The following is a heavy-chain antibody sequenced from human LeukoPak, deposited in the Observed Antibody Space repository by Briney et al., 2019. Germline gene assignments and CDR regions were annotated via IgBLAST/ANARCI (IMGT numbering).Heavy chain of an antibody. D-gene: IGHD6-13*01. CDR1: GGTFSSYA. V-gene: IGHV1-69*13. J-gene: IGHJ6*02. Sequence: GASVKVSCKASGGTFSSYAISWVRQAPGQGLEWMGGIIPIFGTANYAQEFQGRVTITADESTSTAYMELSSLRSEDTAVYYCAAPIAAADNPYGVDVWGQGTTVTVSS. CDR3: AAPIAAADNPYGVDV. CDR2: IIPIFGTA.